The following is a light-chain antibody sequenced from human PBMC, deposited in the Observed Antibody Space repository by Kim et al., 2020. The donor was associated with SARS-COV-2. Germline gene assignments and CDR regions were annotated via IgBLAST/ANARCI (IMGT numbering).Light chain of an antibody. CDR3: ATWDDSLSGPV. CDR1: TSNIGTKT. V-gene: IGLV1-44*01. CDR2: SNN. J-gene: IGLJ3*02. Sequence: ELTQPPSASETPGQRVTISCSGSTSNIGTKTVSWYQHLTGTAPKLLIYSNNLRPSGVPDRFSASKAGTSASLAISGLKSEDEGDYYCATWDDSLSGPVFGGGTQLTVL.